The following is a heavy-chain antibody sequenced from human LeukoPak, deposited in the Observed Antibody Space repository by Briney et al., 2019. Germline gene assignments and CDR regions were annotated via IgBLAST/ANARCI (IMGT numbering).Heavy chain of an antibody. CDR1: GVTFRSYA. D-gene: IGHD3-10*01. V-gene: IGHV1-69*01. CDR3: ARGSRGSLDY. CDR2: IIPIFGTA. Sequence: SVKVSCKASGVTFRSYAIRCVRQAPGQGLEWVGGIIPIFGTANYAQQFQGRVTITADESMCTDYMELSSLRSDDTAVYYCARGSRGSLDYWGQGTLVTVSS. J-gene: IGHJ4*02.